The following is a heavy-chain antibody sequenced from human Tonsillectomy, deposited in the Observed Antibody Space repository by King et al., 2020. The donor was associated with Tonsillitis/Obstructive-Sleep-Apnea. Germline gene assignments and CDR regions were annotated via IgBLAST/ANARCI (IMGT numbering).Heavy chain of an antibody. Sequence: EQLVQSGGGLVKPGGSLRLSCAASGFTFSDYYMSWIRQAPGKGLEWVSYISSSNSYTNYTDSVKGRFTISKDNAKNSLYLHMNSLRAEDTAVYYCARWRADYGYLFDCWGQGTLVTVPS. V-gene: IGHV3-11*06. CDR1: GFTFSDYY. D-gene: IGHD4-17*01. J-gene: IGHJ4*02. CDR2: ISSSNSYT. CDR3: ARWRADYGYLFDC.